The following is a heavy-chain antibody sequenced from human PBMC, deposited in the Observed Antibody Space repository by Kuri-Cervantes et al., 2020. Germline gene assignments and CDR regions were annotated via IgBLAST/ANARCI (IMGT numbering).Heavy chain of an antibody. J-gene: IGHJ4*02. D-gene: IGHD3-9*01. CDR3: ARDRLRHRDNILTPAGY. CDR1: GYTFTSYA. V-gene: IGHV7-4-1*02. Sequence: ASVKVSCKASGYTFTSYAMNWVRQAPGQGLEWMGWINTNTGNPTYAQGFTGRFVISLDTSVSTAYLQNSSLKADDTAVYYCARDRLRHRDNILTPAGYWGQGTLVTVSS. CDR2: INTNTGNP.